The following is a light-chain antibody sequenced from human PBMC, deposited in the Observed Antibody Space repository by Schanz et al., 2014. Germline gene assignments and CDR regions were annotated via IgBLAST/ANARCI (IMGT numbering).Light chain of an antibody. J-gene: IGKJ2*01. CDR3: QQYNTYSYT. V-gene: IGKV1-13*02. CDR2: DAS. CDR1: QGIRDD. Sequence: AIQMTQSPSSLSASVGDRVTITCRASQGIRDDLGWYQQKPGKAPKLLIYDASSLERGVPSRIRGSGSGTEFTLTVTSLQPDDFATYYCQQYNTYSYTFGQGTKLEI.